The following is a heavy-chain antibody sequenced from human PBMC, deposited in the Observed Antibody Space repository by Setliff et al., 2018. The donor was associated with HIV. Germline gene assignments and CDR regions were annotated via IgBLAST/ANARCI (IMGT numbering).Heavy chain of an antibody. CDR2: ISYDSSST. CDR3: ARETMYDSRGYLSHYFDY. D-gene: IGHD3-22*01. Sequence: PGGSLRLSCAASGFTFSNYAMHWVRQAPGKGLEWVAVISYDSSSTDYADSVKGRFTTSRDNGRNTLYLQMNSLRVEDTAVYYCARETMYDSRGYLSHYFDYWGQGTPVTVSS. V-gene: IGHV3-30*04. CDR1: GFTFSNYA. J-gene: IGHJ4*02.